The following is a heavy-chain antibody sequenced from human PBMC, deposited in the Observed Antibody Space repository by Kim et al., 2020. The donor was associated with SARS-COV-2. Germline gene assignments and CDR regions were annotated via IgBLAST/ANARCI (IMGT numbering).Heavy chain of an antibody. Sequence: SETLSLTCTVSGGSISSYYWSWIRQPPGKGLEWIGYIYYSGSTNYNPSLKSRVTISVDTSKNQFSLKLSSVTAADTAVYYCARELYYDILTGYYSSHFDYWGQGTLVTVSS. CDR3: ARELYYDILTGYYSSHFDY. CDR2: IYYSGST. J-gene: IGHJ4*02. D-gene: IGHD3-9*01. CDR1: GGSISSYY. V-gene: IGHV4-59*01.